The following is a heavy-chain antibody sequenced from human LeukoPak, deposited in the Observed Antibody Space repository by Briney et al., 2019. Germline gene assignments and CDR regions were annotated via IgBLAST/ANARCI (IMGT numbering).Heavy chain of an antibody. Sequence: GASVKVSCKASGYIFTGYYIHWVRQAPGQGLEWMGWINPNSGGTNYAQKFQGRVTMTRDTSISTAYMELSRLRSDDTAVYYCARDAIAAAGTQLPYYYYYMDVWGKGTTVTISS. V-gene: IGHV1-2*02. CDR1: GYIFTGYY. J-gene: IGHJ6*03. D-gene: IGHD6-13*01. CDR3: ARDAIAAAGTQLPYYYYYMDV. CDR2: INPNSGGT.